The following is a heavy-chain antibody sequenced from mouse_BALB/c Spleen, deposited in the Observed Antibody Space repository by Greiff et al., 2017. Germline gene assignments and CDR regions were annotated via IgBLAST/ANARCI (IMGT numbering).Heavy chain of an antibody. CDR1: GYSFTSYW. CDR3: GHEGRDYYGSNYFDY. J-gene: IGHJ2*01. V-gene: IGHV1S127*01. D-gene: IGHD1-1*01. CDR2: IDPSDSET. Sequence: QVQLQQSGPQLVRPGASVKISCKASGYSFTSYWMHWVKQRPGQGLEWIGMIDPSDSETRLNQKFKDKATLTVDKSSSTAYMQLSSPTSEDSAVYYCGHEGRDYYGSNYFDYWGQGTTLTVSS.